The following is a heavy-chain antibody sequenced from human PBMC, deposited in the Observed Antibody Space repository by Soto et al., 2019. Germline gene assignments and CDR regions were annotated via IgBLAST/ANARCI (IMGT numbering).Heavy chain of an antibody. J-gene: IGHJ3*02. CDR1: GGSISSYY. V-gene: IGHV4-4*07. Sequence: SETLSLTCTVSGGSISSYYWSWIRQPAGKGLEWIGRIYTSGSTNYNPSLKSRVTMSVDTSKNQFSLKLSSVTAADTAVYYCARDYCSGGSCYSFAFDIWGQGTMVTVSS. D-gene: IGHD2-15*01. CDR2: IYTSGST. CDR3: ARDYCSGGSCYSFAFDI.